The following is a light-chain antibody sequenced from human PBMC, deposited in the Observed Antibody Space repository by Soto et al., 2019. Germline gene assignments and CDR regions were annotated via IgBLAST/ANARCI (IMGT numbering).Light chain of an antibody. CDR1: SGHSDYA. V-gene: IGLV4-69*01. Sequence: QLVLTQSPSASASLGASVKLTCTLSSGHSDYAIAWHQQLPEKGPRYLMKVNSDGSHNKGDGIPDRFSGSSSGAERYLAISRLQSEDEADYYCQTWGTGVAVFGGGTQLTVL. CDR3: QTWGTGVAV. CDR2: VNSDGSH. J-gene: IGLJ7*01.